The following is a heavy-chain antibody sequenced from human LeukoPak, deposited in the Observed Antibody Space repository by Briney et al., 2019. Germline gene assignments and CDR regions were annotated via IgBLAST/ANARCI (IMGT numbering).Heavy chain of an antibody. J-gene: IGHJ4*02. Sequence: GASLRLSCAASGFIFSNYAMSWVRQAPGKGLEWVSAIGGRDGGTYYADSVKGRFTVSRDDPKNTLYLQMNTLRVEDTAVYYCARVDTAMGLDYWGQGTLVTVSS. D-gene: IGHD5-18*01. V-gene: IGHV3-23*01. CDR2: IGGRDGGT. CDR1: GFIFSNYA. CDR3: ARVDTAMGLDY.